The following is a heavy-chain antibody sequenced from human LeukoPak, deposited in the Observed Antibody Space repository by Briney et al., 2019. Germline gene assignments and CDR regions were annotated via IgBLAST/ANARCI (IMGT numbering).Heavy chain of an antibody. CDR3: ARAENIAVAAADAFDI. V-gene: IGHV1-18*01. CDR1: GYTFTSYG. Sequence: ASVKVSCKASGYTFTSYGISWVRQAPGQGLEWMGWISAYNGNTKYSQKFQGRVTITRDTSASTAYMELSSLRSEDTAVYYCARAENIAVAAADAFDIWGQGTMVTVSS. D-gene: IGHD6-19*01. J-gene: IGHJ3*02. CDR2: ISAYNGNT.